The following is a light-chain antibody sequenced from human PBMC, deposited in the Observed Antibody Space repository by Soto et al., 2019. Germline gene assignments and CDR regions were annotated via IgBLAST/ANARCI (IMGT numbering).Light chain of an antibody. V-gene: IGKV3-20*01. CDR3: QQYGNSPLT. CDR2: GAS. Sequence: EIVLTQSPGTLSLSPGERATLSCRASQSVSSSSLAWYQQKPGQAPRLLIYGASSRATGIPDRFSGSGSGTDFTLTINRREPKDFAVYYCQQYGNSPLTFGQGTKLEIK. J-gene: IGKJ2*01. CDR1: QSVSSSS.